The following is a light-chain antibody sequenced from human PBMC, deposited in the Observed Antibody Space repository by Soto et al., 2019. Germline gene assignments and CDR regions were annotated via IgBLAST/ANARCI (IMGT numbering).Light chain of an antibody. V-gene: IGKV3-20*01. CDR3: QQYGSSLLT. J-gene: IGKJ4*01. Sequence: EIVLTQSPGTLSLSPGERATLSCRASQSLSSSYLAWYQQKPGQAPRLLIYDASSRATGIPDRFSGSGSGTDFTLTISRLEPEDFAVYYCQQYGSSLLTFGGGTQVEIK. CDR2: DAS. CDR1: QSLSSSY.